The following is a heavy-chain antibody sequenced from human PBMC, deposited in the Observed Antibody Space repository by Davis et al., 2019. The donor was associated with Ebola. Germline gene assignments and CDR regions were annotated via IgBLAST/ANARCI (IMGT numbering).Heavy chain of an antibody. CDR1: GFTFSSYA. V-gene: IGHV3-23*01. D-gene: IGHD3-10*01. CDR3: AKGYYYGSEYPGSYCDY. J-gene: IGHJ4*02. Sequence: PGGSLRLSCAASGFTFSSYAMSWVRQAPGKGLEWVSAISGSGGSTYYADSVKGRFTISRDNSKNTLYLQMNSLRAENTAVYYCAKGYYYGSEYPGSYCDYWGQGTLVTVSS. CDR2: ISGSGGST.